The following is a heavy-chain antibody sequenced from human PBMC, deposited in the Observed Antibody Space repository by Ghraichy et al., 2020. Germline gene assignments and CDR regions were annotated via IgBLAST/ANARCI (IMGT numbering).Heavy chain of an antibody. J-gene: IGHJ6*02. CDR2: IIPILGIA. D-gene: IGHD4-17*01. CDR1: GGTFSSYT. Sequence: SVKVSCKASGGTFSSYTISWVRQAPGQGLEWMGRIIPILGIANYAQKFQGRVTITADKSTSTAYMELSSLRSEDTAVYYCVGVGTLGDYGMRDYGMDVWGQGTTVTVSS. V-gene: IGHV1-69*02. CDR3: VGVGTLGDYGMRDYGMDV.